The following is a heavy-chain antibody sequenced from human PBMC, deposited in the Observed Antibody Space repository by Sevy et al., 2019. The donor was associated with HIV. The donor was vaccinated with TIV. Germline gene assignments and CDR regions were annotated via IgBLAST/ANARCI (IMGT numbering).Heavy chain of an antibody. J-gene: IGHJ4*02. V-gene: IGHV3-23*01. Sequence: GGSLRLSCAASGFTFSSYAMSWVRQAPGKGLEWVSAISGSGGSTYYADSVKGRFTISSDNSKNMLYLQMNSLRAEDTAVYYCARPNEPAYYYDSSGVDYWGQGTLVTVSS. CDR1: GFTFSSYA. D-gene: IGHD3-22*01. CDR2: ISGSGGST. CDR3: ARPNEPAYYYDSSGVDY.